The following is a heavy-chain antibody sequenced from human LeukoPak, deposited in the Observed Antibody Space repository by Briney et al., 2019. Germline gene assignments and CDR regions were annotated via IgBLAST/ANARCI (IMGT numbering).Heavy chain of an antibody. J-gene: IGHJ4*02. D-gene: IGHD5-18*01. Sequence: GASVKVSCKASGYTFTGYYMHWVRQAPGQGLEWMGWINPNSGGTSYAQKFQGRVTMTRDTSISTAYMELSRLRSDDTAVYYCARGEDTAMVPPDCWGQGTLVTVSS. CDR2: INPNSGGT. CDR3: ARGEDTAMVPPDC. CDR1: GYTFTGYY. V-gene: IGHV1-2*02.